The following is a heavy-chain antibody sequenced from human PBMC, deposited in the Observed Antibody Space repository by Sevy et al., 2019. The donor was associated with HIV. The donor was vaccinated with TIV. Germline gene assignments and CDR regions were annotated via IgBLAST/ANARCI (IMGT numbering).Heavy chain of an antibody. Sequence: GGSLRLSCAASGFSFSIYSVNWVRQAPGKGLEWVSFVGTTRNQIYYADSVRGRFTISRDNAKNSVYLQMTSRRDEDTAVYYCARGRHCGGSSCYSSWLDPWGQGTLVTVSS. D-gene: IGHD2-15*01. CDR1: GFSFSIYS. J-gene: IGHJ5*02. CDR3: ARGRHCGGSSCYSSWLDP. CDR2: VGTTRNQI. V-gene: IGHV3-21*01.